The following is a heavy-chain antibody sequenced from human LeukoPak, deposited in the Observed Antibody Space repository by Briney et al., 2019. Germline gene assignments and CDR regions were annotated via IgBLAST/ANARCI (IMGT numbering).Heavy chain of an antibody. CDR3: ARGGDYGDPRRPFNI. Sequence: GESLKISCTGSGYSFPTYWIGWVRQMPGRGLEWVGIIYPDDSDTRYSPSFQGQVTISADKHISTAYLQWSSLKASDTAMYYCARGGDYGDPRRPFNIWGQGTVVTVSS. J-gene: IGHJ3*02. V-gene: IGHV5-51*01. CDR1: GYSFPTYW. D-gene: IGHD4-17*01. CDR2: IYPDDSDT.